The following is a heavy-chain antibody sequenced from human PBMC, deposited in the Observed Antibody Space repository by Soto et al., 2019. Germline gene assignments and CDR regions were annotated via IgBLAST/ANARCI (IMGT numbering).Heavy chain of an antibody. V-gene: IGHV4-61*08. J-gene: IGHJ4*02. CDR2: IYYSGST. CDR1: GGSISRGGYY. Sequence: SETLSLTCTVSGGSISRGGYYWSWIRQHPGKGLEWIGYIYYSGSTNYNPSLKRRVTISVDTSKNQFSLKLSSVTAADTAVYYCARAREGYDILTGYYYYFDYWGQGTLVTVSS. D-gene: IGHD3-9*01. CDR3: ARAREGYDILTGYYYYFDY.